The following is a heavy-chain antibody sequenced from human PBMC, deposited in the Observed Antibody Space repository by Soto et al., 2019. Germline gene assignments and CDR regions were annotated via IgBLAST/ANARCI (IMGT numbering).Heavy chain of an antibody. D-gene: IGHD3-22*01. Sequence: QITLKESGPTLVKPTQTLTLTCACSGFSLSTRGVGVGWIRQPPGKALEWLALIYWDDDNRYSPSLGSRLTITKDTSKNQVVLTMTDVDPVDTATYYCAHRRIGLEGSMRYFDYWGQGTLVTVSS. CDR2: IYWDDDN. CDR1: GFSLSTRGVG. CDR3: AHRRIGLEGSMRYFDY. J-gene: IGHJ4*02. V-gene: IGHV2-5*02.